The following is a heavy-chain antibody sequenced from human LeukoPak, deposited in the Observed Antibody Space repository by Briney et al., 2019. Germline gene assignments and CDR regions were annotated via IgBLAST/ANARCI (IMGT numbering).Heavy chain of an antibody. D-gene: IGHD6-19*01. CDR2: ISYDGSNK. CDR1: GFTFSSYA. CDR3: ARMRYSSGWRDFDY. V-gene: IGHV3-30-3*01. J-gene: IGHJ4*02. Sequence: GGSLRLSCAASGFTFSSYAMHWVRQAPGKGLEWVAVISYDGSNKYYADSVKGRFTISRDNAKNSLYLQMNSLRAEDTAVYYCARMRYSSGWRDFDYWGQGTLVTVSS.